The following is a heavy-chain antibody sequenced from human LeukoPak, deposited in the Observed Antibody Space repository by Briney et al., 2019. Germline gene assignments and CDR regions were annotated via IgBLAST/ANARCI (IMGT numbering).Heavy chain of an antibody. CDR2: INTNTGNP. CDR3: ARDSFGVVRGVISS. J-gene: IGHJ4*02. D-gene: IGHD3-10*02. Sequence: ASVKVSCKASGYTFTSYVMNWVRQAPGQGLEWMGWINTNTGNPTYAQGFTGRFVFSLDTSVSTAYLQISSLKAEDTAVYYCARDSFGVVRGVISSWGQGTLVTVSS. CDR1: GYTFTSYV. V-gene: IGHV7-4-1*02.